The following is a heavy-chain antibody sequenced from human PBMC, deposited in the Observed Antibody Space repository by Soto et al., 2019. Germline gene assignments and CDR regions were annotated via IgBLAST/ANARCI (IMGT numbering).Heavy chain of an antibody. V-gene: IGHV5-51*01. J-gene: IGHJ6*02. CDR3: ARQRDANMFNILHSPNHGMYA. CDR1: GYSFTSYW. Sequence: GESLKISCQVSGYSFTSYWIGWVRQRPGKGLEWIGTMYPGDSDTRYSPSFQGHVSISADASTSTAFLQWRALEASDSAIYYCARQRDANMFNILHSPNHGMYALGQGTALTVSS. CDR2: MYPGDSDT. D-gene: IGHD3-10*02.